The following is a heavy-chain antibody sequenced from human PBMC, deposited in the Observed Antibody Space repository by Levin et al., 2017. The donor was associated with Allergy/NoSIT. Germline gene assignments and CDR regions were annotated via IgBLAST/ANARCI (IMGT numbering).Heavy chain of an antibody. CDR2: INHSGST. CDR1: GGSFSGYY. CDR3: ARERRGGKWFGEGDYYMDV. V-gene: IGHV4-34*01. D-gene: IGHD3-10*01. J-gene: IGHJ6*03. Sequence: SETLSLTCAVYGGSFSGYYWSWIRQPPGKGLEWIGEINHSGSTNYNPSLKSRVTISVDTSKNQFSLKLSSVTAADTAVYYCARERRGGKWFGEGDYYMDVWGKGTTVTVSS.